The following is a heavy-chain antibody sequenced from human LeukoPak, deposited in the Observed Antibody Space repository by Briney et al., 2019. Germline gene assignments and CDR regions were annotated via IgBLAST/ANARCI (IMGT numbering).Heavy chain of an antibody. CDR1: GYTFTSYD. J-gene: IGHJ2*01. D-gene: IGHD2-8*01. V-gene: IGHV1-8*01. Sequence: GASVKVSCKASGYTFTSYDINWVRQATGQGLEWMGWMNPNSGNTGYAQKFQGRVTMTEDTSTDTAYMELSSLRSEDAAVYYCATFYLYAMSLWYFDLWGRGTLVTVSS. CDR2: MNPNSGNT. CDR3: ATFYLYAMSLWYFDL.